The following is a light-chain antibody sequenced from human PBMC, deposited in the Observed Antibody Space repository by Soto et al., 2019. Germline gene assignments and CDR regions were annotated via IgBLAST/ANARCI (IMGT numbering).Light chain of an antibody. CDR1: SSDVGAYDV. J-gene: IGLJ1*01. CDR2: EVR. Sequence: QSALTQPASVSGSPGQSITISCTGTSSDVGAYDVVSWYQQHPDKAPKLMIYEVRNRPSGVSNRFSGSKSVNTATLTISGLKAEDEADYYCSSYTTSSTRVFGTGTKVTVL. CDR3: SSYTTSSTRV. V-gene: IGLV2-14*03.